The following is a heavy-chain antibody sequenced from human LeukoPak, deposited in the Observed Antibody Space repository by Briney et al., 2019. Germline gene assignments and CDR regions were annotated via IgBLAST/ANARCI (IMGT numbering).Heavy chain of an antibody. J-gene: IGHJ4*02. V-gene: IGHV1-69*13. CDR3: ARMGIAAAPSH. CDR2: IIPIFGTA. Sequence: GASLNVSCKASGGTFSSYAISWVRQAPGQGLKWMGGIIPIFGTANYAQKFQGRVTITADESTSTAYMELSSLRSEDTAVYYCARMGIAAAPSHWGQGTLVTVSS. CDR1: GGTFSSYA. D-gene: IGHD6-13*01.